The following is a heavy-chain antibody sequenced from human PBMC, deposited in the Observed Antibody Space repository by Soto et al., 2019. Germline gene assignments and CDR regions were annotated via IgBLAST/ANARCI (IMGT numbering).Heavy chain of an antibody. CDR2: INHSGST. V-gene: IGHV4-34*01. J-gene: IGHJ6*02. D-gene: IGHD4-17*01. CDR3: ARLKTNYGMDV. Sequence: SETLSLTCTVSGGSFSGYYWNWIRQPPGKGLEWIGEINHSGSTNYNPSLKSRVTVSVDTSKNQFSLKLSSVTAADTAVYYCARLKTNYGMDVWGQGTTVTV. CDR1: GGSFSGYY.